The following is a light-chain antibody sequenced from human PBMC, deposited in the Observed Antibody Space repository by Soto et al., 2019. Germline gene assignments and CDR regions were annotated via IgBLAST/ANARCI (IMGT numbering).Light chain of an antibody. Sequence: QAVVTQEPSLTVSPVGTVTLTCGSSTGAVTSGLYPYWFQQKPGQAPKTLIYHTSNKHSWTPARFSGSLLGGKAALALSGAQPEDEAEYYCLVSYSGARVFGGGTKVTVL. J-gene: IGLJ3*02. V-gene: IGLV7-46*01. CDR3: LVSYSGARV. CDR1: TGAVTSGLY. CDR2: HTS.